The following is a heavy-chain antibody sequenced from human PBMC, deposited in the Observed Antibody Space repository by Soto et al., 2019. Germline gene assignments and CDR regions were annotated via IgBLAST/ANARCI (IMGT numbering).Heavy chain of an antibody. CDR2: IYYSGST. J-gene: IGHJ3*02. V-gene: IGHV4-30-4*01. Sequence: QVQLQESGPGLVKPSQTLSLTCTVSGGSISSGDYYWRWIRQPPEEGLEWIGYIYYSGSTYYNPSLKSRVTISVDTSKNQFSLKLSSVTAADTAVYYCARGSWEPPLFDIWGQGTMVTVSS. CDR3: ARGSWEPPLFDI. D-gene: IGHD1-26*01. CDR1: GGSISSGDYY.